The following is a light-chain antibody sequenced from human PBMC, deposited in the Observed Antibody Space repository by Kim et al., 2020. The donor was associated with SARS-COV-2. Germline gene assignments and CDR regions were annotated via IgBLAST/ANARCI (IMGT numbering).Light chain of an antibody. Sequence: ELTQPPSASGTPGQRVIISCSGGRSNIGNYHVDWYQQLPGTAPKLLIYRTDQRPSGVTDRISGSKSGTSASLAISGLRSEDEADYYCATWDTSLKGWVFGGGTQLTVL. CDR3: ATWDTSLKGWV. V-gene: IGLV1-47*01. J-gene: IGLJ3*02. CDR1: RSNIGNYH. CDR2: RTD.